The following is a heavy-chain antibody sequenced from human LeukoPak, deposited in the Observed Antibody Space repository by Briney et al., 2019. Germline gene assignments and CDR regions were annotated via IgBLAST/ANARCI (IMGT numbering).Heavy chain of an antibody. V-gene: IGHV3-23*01. J-gene: IGHJ6*02. CDR2: ISGRGGST. CDR3: AKSFWPYYYGSGSYYQADYYYYGMDV. Sequence: GGSLRLSCAASGFTFSSYAMSWVRQAPGKGLAWVSAISGRGGSTYYADPVKGRFTISRDNSKNTLYLQMNSLRAEDTAVYYCAKSFWPYYYGSGSYYQADYYYYGMDVWGQGTTVTVSS. CDR1: GFTFSSYA. D-gene: IGHD3-10*01.